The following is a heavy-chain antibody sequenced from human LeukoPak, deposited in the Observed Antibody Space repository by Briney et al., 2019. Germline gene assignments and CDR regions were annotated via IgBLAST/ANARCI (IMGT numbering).Heavy chain of an antibody. V-gene: IGHV4-34*01. CDR3: AMNVRGYSSSWKGDY. J-gene: IGHJ4*02. CDR1: GGSFSGYY. CDR2: INHSGST. D-gene: IGHD6-13*01. Sequence: SETLSLTCAVYGGSFSGYYWSWIRQPPGKGLEWIGEINHSGSTNYNPSLKSRVTISVDTSKNQFSLELSSVTAADTAVYYCAMNVRGYSSSWKGDYWGQGTLVTVSS.